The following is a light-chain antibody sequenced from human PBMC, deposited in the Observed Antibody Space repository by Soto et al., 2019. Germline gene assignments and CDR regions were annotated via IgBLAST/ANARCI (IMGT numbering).Light chain of an antibody. V-gene: IGLV2-8*01. CDR2: EVT. CDR3: SSFASSNTWV. Sequence: QSALTQPPSASGSTGPSVTISCTGASSDVGAYNYVSWYQQHAGKAPKLVIYEVTKRPSGVPDRFSGSKSANTASLTVSGLQAEDEPDYYCSSFASSNTWVFGGGTKLTV. J-gene: IGLJ3*02. CDR1: SSDVGAYNY.